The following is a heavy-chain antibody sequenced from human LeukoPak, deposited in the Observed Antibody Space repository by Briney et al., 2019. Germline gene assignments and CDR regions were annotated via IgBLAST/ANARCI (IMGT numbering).Heavy chain of an antibody. J-gene: IGHJ4*02. CDR2: VNPSSGST. V-gene: IGHV1-46*04. Sequence: ASVTVSFTASGYTFTTYYMHWVRQAPGQGLEWMGIVNPSSGSTSYAQKLQGRVTMTRDTSTSTFYMELRSLKSEDTAVYFCARDGEYYDSSGSYFDYWGQGTLVTVSS. CDR1: GYTFTTYY. CDR3: ARDGEYYDSSGSYFDY. D-gene: IGHD3-22*01.